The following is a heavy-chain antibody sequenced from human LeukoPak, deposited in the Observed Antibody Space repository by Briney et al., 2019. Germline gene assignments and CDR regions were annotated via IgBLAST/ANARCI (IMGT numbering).Heavy chain of an antibody. CDR2: ISAYNGNT. J-gene: IGHJ4*02. V-gene: IGHV1-18*01. D-gene: IGHD3-22*01. CDR1: GYTFTSYG. CDR3: ARTPVRTYDSSGYYHD. Sequence: GASVKVSCKASGYTFTSYGISWVRQAPGQGLEWMGWISAYNGNTNYAQELQGRVTMTTDTSTSTAYMELRSLRSDDTAVYYCARTPVRTYDSSGYYHDWGQGTLVTVSS.